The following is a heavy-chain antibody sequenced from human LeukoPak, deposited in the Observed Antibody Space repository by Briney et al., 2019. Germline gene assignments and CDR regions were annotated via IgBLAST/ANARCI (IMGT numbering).Heavy chain of an antibody. J-gene: IGHJ6*03. CDR3: AKDATAVPGTVYMDV. Sequence: SLRLSCAASGFTFRDYEMNWVRQARGGGLEWLSHFSISGTTILYAVSEKGRFTISRDNAKISVYLQMTSLRAEDTALYYCAKDATAVPGTVYMDVWGKGTTVTICS. CDR1: GFTFRDYE. D-gene: IGHD6-13*01. V-gene: IGHV3-48*03. CDR2: FSISGTTI.